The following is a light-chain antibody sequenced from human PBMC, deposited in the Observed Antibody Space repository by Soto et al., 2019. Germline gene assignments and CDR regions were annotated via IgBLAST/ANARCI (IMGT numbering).Light chain of an antibody. CDR1: QSFSTW. Sequence: DIQMTQSPSTLSASVGDTVTITCRASQSFSTWLAWYQQKPGRAPKLLIYAASSLQSGVPSRFSGSGSGTDFTLTISSLQPEDFATYYCQQSYSTPITFGQGTRLEIK. CDR3: QQSYSTPIT. CDR2: AAS. V-gene: IGKV1-39*01. J-gene: IGKJ5*01.